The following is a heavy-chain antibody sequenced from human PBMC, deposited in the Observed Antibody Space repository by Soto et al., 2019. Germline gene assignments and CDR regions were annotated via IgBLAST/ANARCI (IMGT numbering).Heavy chain of an antibody. V-gene: IGHV3-23*01. CDR2: IRGSGGST. J-gene: IGHJ4*02. CDR1: GFNFSSYA. Sequence: GSLRLSCAASGFNFSSYAMSWGRQAPGKGLERGSAIRGSGGSTYYADSVKGRFTISRDNSKDTLYLQMNSLSAEDTAVYYCAKDATGYNWNDAFDYWGQGTLVTVSS. D-gene: IGHD1-1*01. CDR3: AKDATGYNWNDAFDY.